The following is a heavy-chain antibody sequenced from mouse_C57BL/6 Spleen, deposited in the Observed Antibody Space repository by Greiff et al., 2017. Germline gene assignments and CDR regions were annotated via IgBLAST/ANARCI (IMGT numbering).Heavy chain of an antibody. V-gene: IGHV1-81*01. D-gene: IGHD1-2*01. Sequence: VQLQESGAELARPGASVKLSCKASGYTFTSYGISWVKQRTGQGLEWIGEIYPRSGNTYYNEKFKGKAILTADKSSSTAYMELRSLTSEDSAVYYCTRGYYGDWGQGTTLTGSS. CDR3: TRGYYGD. CDR1: GYTFTSYG. CDR2: IYPRSGNT. J-gene: IGHJ2*01.